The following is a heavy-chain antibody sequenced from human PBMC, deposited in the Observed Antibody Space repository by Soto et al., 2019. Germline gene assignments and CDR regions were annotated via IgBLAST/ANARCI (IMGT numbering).Heavy chain of an antibody. V-gene: IGHV3-23*01. D-gene: IGHD2-15*01. CDR1: GFAFSSYA. J-gene: IGHJ4*02. Sequence: EVQLLESGGGLVQPGGSLRLSCAASGFAFSSYAISWVRQPPGKGLEWVSAISGSGGTTYYADSVKGRFTISRDNSKNTLYLQMNSLRAEDTAVYYCAKVPYSGGGSCYPDYWGQGTLVTVSS. CDR2: ISGSGGTT. CDR3: AKVPYSGGGSCYPDY.